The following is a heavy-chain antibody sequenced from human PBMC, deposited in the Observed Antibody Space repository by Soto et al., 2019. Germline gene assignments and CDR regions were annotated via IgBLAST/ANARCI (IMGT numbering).Heavy chain of an antibody. J-gene: IGHJ4*02. CDR1: GYSFTSYW. Sequence: GESLKISCKGSGYSFTSYWIGWVRQMPGKGLEWMGIIYPGDSDTRYSPSFQGQVTISADKSISTAYLQWSSLKASDTAMYYCARLENLGDGEAYYFDYWGQGTLVTVSS. V-gene: IGHV5-51*01. CDR2: IYPGDSDT. D-gene: IGHD3-16*01. CDR3: ARLENLGDGEAYYFDY.